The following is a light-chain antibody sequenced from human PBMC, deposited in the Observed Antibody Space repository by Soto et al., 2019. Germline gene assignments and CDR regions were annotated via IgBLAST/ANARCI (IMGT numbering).Light chain of an antibody. V-gene: IGLV2-8*01. J-gene: IGLJ2*01. Sequence: QSALTQPPSASGSPGQSVTISCTGTSSDVGGYDYVSWFQQHPDKAPKLMIYEVSKRPSGVPDRFSGSKSDNTASLTVSGLRAEEEADYPSPPYAGNKVIFGGGPKLPV. CDR3: PPYAGNKVI. CDR2: EVS. CDR1: SSDVGGYDY.